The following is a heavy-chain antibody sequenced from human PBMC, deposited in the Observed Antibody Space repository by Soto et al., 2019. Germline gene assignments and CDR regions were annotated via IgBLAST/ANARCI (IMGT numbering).Heavy chain of an antibody. CDR3: ARKGAIAARRAGGFDY. Sequence: PWGSLRLSCAASGFTFSSYSMNWVRQAPGKGLEWVSSISSSSSYIYYADSVKGRFTISRDNAKNSLYLQMNSLRAEDTAVYYCARKGAIAARRAGGFDYWGQGTLVTVSS. D-gene: IGHD6-6*01. J-gene: IGHJ4*02. V-gene: IGHV3-21*01. CDR2: ISSSSSYI. CDR1: GFTFSSYS.